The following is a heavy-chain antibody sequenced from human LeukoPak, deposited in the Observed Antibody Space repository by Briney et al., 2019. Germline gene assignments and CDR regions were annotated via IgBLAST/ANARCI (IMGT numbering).Heavy chain of an antibody. V-gene: IGHV4-39*01. J-gene: IGHJ4*02. Sequence: SETLSHTCTVSGDSISSDIYSWGWIRQPPGKGLEWIGTIYYGGSTYYNPSLKSRVTTSVDTSKNQFSLRLSSVTAADTAVYYCARLYSGSYYERDYWGQGTLVTVSS. D-gene: IGHD1-26*01. CDR2: IYYGGST. CDR3: ARLYSGSYYERDY. CDR1: GDSISSDIYS.